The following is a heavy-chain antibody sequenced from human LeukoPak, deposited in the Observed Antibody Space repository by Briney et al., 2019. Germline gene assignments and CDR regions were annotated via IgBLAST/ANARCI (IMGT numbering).Heavy chain of an antibody. CDR1: GDSISGDY. CDR3: ARAPGWSITARPFDS. Sequence: SETLSLTCTVSGDSISGDYWSWIRQPAGKGLEWIGRVYTSGSTSFNPSLKSRVTMSVDTSKNQFSLKLNSVTAADTAVYYCARAPGWSITARPFDSWGQGTLVTVSS. CDR2: VYTSGST. V-gene: IGHV4-4*07. D-gene: IGHD6-6*01. J-gene: IGHJ4*02.